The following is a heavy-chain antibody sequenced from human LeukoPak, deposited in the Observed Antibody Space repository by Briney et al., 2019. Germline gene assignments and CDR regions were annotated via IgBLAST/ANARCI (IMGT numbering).Heavy chain of an antibody. Sequence: SETLSLTCTVSGGSISSYCWSWIRQPPGKGLEWIGYIYYSGSTNYNPSLKSRVTISVDTSKNQFSLKLSSVTAADTAVYYCASYYYDSSGYYLDYWGQGTLVTVSS. D-gene: IGHD3-22*01. J-gene: IGHJ4*02. V-gene: IGHV4-59*01. CDR1: GGSISSYC. CDR3: ASYYYDSSGYYLDY. CDR2: IYYSGST.